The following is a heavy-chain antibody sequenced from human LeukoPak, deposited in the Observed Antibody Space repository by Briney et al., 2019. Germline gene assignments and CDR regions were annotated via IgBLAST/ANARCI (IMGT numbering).Heavy chain of an antibody. V-gene: IGHV3-30*03. CDR3: ARDLDVVVPAALEYYYGMDV. CDR2: ISYDGSNK. J-gene: IGHJ6*02. D-gene: IGHD2-2*01. Sequence: GGSLRLSCAASGFTFSSYGMHWVRQAPGKGLEWVAVISYDGSNKYYADSVKGRFTISRDNSKNTLYLQMNSLRAEDTAVYYCARDLDVVVPAALEYYYGMDVWGQGTTVTVSS. CDR1: GFTFSSYG.